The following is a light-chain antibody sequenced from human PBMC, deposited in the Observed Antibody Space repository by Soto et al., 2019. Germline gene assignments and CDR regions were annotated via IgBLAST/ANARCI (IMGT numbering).Light chain of an antibody. CDR1: SSNIGAGYD. CDR3: QSYDTSLSGWV. V-gene: IGLV1-40*01. J-gene: IGLJ2*01. Sequence: QSVLAQPPSVSGAPGQRVTISCTRSSSNIGAGYDVHWYRQLPGTAPKILIYGNTNRPSGVPDRFSGSKSGTSASLAITGLQAEDEADYYCQSYDTSLSGWVVGGGTKLTVL. CDR2: GNT.